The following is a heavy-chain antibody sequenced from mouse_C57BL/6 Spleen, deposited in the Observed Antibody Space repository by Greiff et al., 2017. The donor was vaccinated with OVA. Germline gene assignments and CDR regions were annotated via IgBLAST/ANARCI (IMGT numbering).Heavy chain of an antibody. CDR3: ATDGKLATMDY. Sequence: EVKVVESGGGFVKPGGSLKLSCAASGFTFSDYGMHWVRQAPEKGLEWVAYISSGSSTFYYADTVKGRFTISRDNAKNTLFLQMTSLRSEDTAMYYCATDGKLATMDYWGQGTSVTVSS. CDR2: ISSGSSTF. D-gene: IGHD4-1*01. J-gene: IGHJ4*01. CDR1: GFTFSDYG. V-gene: IGHV5-17*01.